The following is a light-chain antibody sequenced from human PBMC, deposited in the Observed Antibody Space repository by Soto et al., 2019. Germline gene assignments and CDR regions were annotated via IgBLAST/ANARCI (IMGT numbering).Light chain of an antibody. CDR3: QSYDSRLSGCV. V-gene: IGLV1-40*01. J-gene: IGLJ1*01. CDR2: ANN. Sequence: QSVLTQPPSVSGAPGQRVTISCTGSSSNIGADYDVHWYQHLPGRAPKLLISANNIRPSGVPDRFSGSKSGTSASLAIAGLQAEDEADYYCQSYDSRLSGCVFGTGTKVTVL. CDR1: SSNIGADYD.